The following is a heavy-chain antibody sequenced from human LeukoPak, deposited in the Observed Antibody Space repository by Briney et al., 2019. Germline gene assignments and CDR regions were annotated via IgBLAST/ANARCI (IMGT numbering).Heavy chain of an antibody. CDR1: GGTFSSYA. D-gene: IGHD4-17*01. J-gene: IGHJ3*02. Sequence: SVKVSCKASGGTFSSYAISWVRQAPGQGLEWMGGIIPIFGTANYAQKFQGRVTITADESTSTAYMELSSLRSEDTAVYYCARPPTVTGDDAFDIWGQGTMVTVSS. V-gene: IGHV1-69*13. CDR2: IIPIFGTA. CDR3: ARPPTVTGDDAFDI.